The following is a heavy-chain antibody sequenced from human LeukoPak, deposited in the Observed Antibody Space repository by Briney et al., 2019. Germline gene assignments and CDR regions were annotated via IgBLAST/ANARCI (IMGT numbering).Heavy chain of an antibody. V-gene: IGHV1-2*02. CDR1: GYTFTDFY. CDR3: PKDHGGSHASH. D-gene: IGHD1-26*01. CDR2: INPNSGGT. Sequence: ASVKVSCKASGYTFTDFYMHWLRQAPGQGLEWMGWINPNSGGTNYAEKFRGRVTVTRDTATSTAYMELSALRSDDTALYYCPKDHGGSHASHWGQGTLVSVSS. J-gene: IGHJ4*02.